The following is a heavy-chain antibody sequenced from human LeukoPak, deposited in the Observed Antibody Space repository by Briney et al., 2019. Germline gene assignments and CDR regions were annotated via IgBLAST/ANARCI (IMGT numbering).Heavy chain of an antibody. CDR2: ISSSSSTI. V-gene: IGHV3-48*01. CDR1: GFTFSSYS. J-gene: IGHJ1*01. CDR3: ATYSSSNGREFQY. Sequence: GGSLRLSCAASGFTFSSYSMNWVRQAPGKGLEWVSYISSSSSTIYYADSVKGRFTISRDNSKNTLYLQMNSLRAEDTAVYYCATYSSSNGREFQYWGQGTLVTVSS. D-gene: IGHD2-2*01.